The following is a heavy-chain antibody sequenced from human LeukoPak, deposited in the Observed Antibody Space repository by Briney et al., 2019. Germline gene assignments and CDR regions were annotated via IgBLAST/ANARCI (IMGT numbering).Heavy chain of an antibody. Sequence: SQTLSLTCTVSGGSISSGDYYWSWIRQPPGKGLEWIGEINHSGSTNYNPSLKSRVTISVDTSKNQFSLKLSSVTAADTAVYYCARYSSIHYYYYYYMDVWGKGTTVTVSS. CDR1: GGSISSGDYY. D-gene: IGHD6-19*01. CDR3: ARYSSIHYYYYYYMDV. V-gene: IGHV4-30-4*08. J-gene: IGHJ6*03. CDR2: INHSGST.